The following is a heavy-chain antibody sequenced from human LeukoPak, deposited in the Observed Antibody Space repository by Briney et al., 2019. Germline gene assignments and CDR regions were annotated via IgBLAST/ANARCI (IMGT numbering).Heavy chain of an antibody. J-gene: IGHJ3*02. Sequence: SQTLSLTCTVSGGSISSGSYYWSWIRQPAGKGLEWIGRIYTSGSTNYNPSLKSRVTISVDTSKNQFSLKLSSVTAADTAVYYCARECGDYEGACDAFDIWGQGTMVTVSS. CDR1: GGSISSGSYY. V-gene: IGHV4-61*02. CDR3: ARECGDYEGACDAFDI. CDR2: IYTSGST. D-gene: IGHD4-17*01.